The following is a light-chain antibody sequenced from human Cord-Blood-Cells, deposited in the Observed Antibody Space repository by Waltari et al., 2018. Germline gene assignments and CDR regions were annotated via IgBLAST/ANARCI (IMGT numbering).Light chain of an antibody. J-gene: IGLJ3*02. CDR1: SSNIGSNT. V-gene: IGLV1-44*01. Sequence: QSVLTQPPSASGTPGQRVTISCSGSSSNIGSNTVNWYQQLPGTAPKLLMYSKNQRPSGVPDRFSGSKSGTSASLAISGLQSEDEADYYCAAWDDSLNGRVFGGGTKLTVL. CDR2: SKN. CDR3: AAWDDSLNGRV.